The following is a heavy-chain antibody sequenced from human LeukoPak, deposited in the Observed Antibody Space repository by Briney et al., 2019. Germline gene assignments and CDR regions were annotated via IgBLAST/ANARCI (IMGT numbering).Heavy chain of an antibody. J-gene: IGHJ3*02. D-gene: IGHD2-2*01. V-gene: IGHV3-11*01. CDR3: ARDSGYCSSTSCSSSDAFDI. CDR2: ISSSGSTI. Sequence: PGGSLRLSCAAPGFTFSDYYMSWIRQSRGKGLEWVSYISSSGSTIYYADSVKGRFTISRDNAKNSLYLQMNSLRAEDTAVYYCARDSGYCSSTSCSSSDAFDIWGQGTMVTVSS. CDR1: GFTFSDYY.